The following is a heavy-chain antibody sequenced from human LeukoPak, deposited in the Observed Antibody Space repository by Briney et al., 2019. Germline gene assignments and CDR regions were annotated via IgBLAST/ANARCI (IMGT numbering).Heavy chain of an antibody. V-gene: IGHV1-69*01. J-gene: IGHJ6*02. D-gene: IGHD4-11*01. Sequence: AASVKVSCKASGGTFSSYAISWVRQAPGQGLEWMGGIIPIFGTANYAQKFQGRVTITADESTSTAYMELSSLRSEDTAVYYCARGPTVTHAFTTYYYYYGMDVWGQGTTVTVSS. CDR3: ARGPTVTHAFTTYYYYYGMDV. CDR1: GGTFSSYA. CDR2: IIPIFGTA.